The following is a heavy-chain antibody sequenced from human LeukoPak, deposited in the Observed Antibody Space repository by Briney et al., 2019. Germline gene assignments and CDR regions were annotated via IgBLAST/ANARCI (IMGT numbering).Heavy chain of an antibody. J-gene: IGHJ5*02. CDR1: GGSFSGYY. V-gene: IGHV4-34*01. D-gene: IGHD6-13*01. CDR2: INHSGST. CDR3: ARGRTLYSSSRGNWFDP. Sequence: SETLSLTCAVYGGSFSGYYWSWIRQPPGKGLKWIGEINHSGSTNYNQSLKSRVTISVDTSKNQFSLKLSSVTAADTAVYYCARGRTLYSSSRGNWFDPWGQGTLVTVSS.